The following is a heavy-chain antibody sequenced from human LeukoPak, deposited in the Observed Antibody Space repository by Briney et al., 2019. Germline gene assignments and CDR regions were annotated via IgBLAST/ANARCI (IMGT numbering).Heavy chain of an antibody. CDR3: ARGENSYDY. CDR2: INAYNGNT. V-gene: IGHV1-18*01. D-gene: IGHD4-23*01. Sequence: ASVKVSCKTSGYTFTYYGICLVRQAPEPGLEWMGGINAYNGNTNDAQKSLGRVSMTTDTSPSPAYMELRSLRSDDTAVYYCARGENSYDYWGQGTLVSVSS. CDR1: GYTFTYYG. J-gene: IGHJ4*02.